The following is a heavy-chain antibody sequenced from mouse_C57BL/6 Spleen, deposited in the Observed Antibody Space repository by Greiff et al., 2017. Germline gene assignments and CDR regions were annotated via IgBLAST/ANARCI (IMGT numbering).Heavy chain of an antibody. J-gene: IGHJ3*01. CDR3: AREEDWGGFGY. Sequence: VQLQQSGAELVKPGASVKISCKASGYAFSSYWMNWVKQRPGKGLEWIGQIYPGDGDTNYNGKFKGEATLTADKSSSTAYMQLSSLTSEDSAVYFCAREEDWGGFGYWGQGTLVTVSA. D-gene: IGHD4-1*01. CDR2: IYPGDGDT. V-gene: IGHV1-80*01. CDR1: GYAFSSYW.